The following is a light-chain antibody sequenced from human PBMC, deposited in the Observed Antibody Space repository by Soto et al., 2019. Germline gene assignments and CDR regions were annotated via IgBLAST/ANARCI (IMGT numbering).Light chain of an antibody. Sequence: EIVMTQSPAPLSVSPGERATLSCRASQSVRSNLAWYQQKPGQAPRLLIYGASTRATGIPARFSGSGSGTKFTLTISSLQSEEFAVYYCQQYNNWRRVTFGQGTKVEIK. V-gene: IGKV3-15*01. CDR3: QQYNNWRRVT. CDR1: QSVRSN. CDR2: GAS. J-gene: IGKJ1*01.